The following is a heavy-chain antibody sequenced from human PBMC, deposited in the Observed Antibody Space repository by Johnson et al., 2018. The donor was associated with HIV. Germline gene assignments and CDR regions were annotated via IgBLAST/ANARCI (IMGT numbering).Heavy chain of an antibody. Sequence: VQLVESGGGVVQPGGSLRLSCAASGFTFSSYGMHWVRQTPGKGLEWVSGINWSGGSTGYADSVMGRFSISRDNAKNSLYLQMNSLRAEDTALYYCGRGYSSGWSDGFDIWGQGTMVTVSS. J-gene: IGHJ3*02. D-gene: IGHD6-19*01. CDR3: GRGYSSGWSDGFDI. CDR2: INWSGGST. V-gene: IGHV3-20*04. CDR1: GFTFSSYG.